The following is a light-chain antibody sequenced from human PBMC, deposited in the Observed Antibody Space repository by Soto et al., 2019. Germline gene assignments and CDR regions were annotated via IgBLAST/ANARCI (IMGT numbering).Light chain of an antibody. CDR2: GAS. CDR1: QSVSSN. V-gene: IGKV3-15*01. Sequence: IVMTQSPATLSVSPGERATLSCRASQSVSSNLAWYQRRPGQAPRLLIYGASTRATGIPARFRGSGSGTEFTLTISSLQPEDFAVYYCQQYTNWPPWTFGQGTKVEIK. J-gene: IGKJ1*01. CDR3: QQYTNWPPWT.